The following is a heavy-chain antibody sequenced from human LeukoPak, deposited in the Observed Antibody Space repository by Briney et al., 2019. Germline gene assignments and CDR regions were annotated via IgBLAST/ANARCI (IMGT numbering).Heavy chain of an antibody. Sequence: GRSLRLSCAGSGFTFDHYGMQWVRQFPGKGLEWVGFIRYDGSNKYYADSVKGRFTISRDNSKNTLYLQMNGLRAEDTAVYYCAKAYGSAKSYYMAVWGKRTTVTVSS. CDR3: AKAYGSAKSYYMAV. D-gene: IGHD3-10*01. V-gene: IGHV3-30*02. CDR1: GFTFDHYG. J-gene: IGHJ6*03. CDR2: IRYDGSNK.